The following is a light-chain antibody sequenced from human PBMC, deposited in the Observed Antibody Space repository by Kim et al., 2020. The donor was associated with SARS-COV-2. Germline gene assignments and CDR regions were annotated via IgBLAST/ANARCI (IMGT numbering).Light chain of an antibody. CDR1: SSNVVAGYD. CDR2: GNS. V-gene: IGLV1-40*01. Sequence: RVTISCTGSSSNVVAGYDVHWCQQLPGPAPQLLIYGNSNRPSGVPDRFSGSKAGTSASLAITGVQAEDEADYYCQSYDSSLSGWVFGGGTQLTVL. J-gene: IGLJ3*02. CDR3: QSYDSSLSGWV.